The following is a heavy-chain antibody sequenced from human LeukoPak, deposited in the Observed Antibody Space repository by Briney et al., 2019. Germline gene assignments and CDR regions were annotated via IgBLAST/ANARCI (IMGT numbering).Heavy chain of an antibody. V-gene: IGHV6-1*01. J-gene: IGHJ4*02. D-gene: IGHD3-16*01. CDR2: TYYRSKWYT. CDR3: ARDLTPPQGCFDY. Sequence: SQTLSLTCAISGDSVSSNSAAWNWIRQSPLRGLEWLGRTYYRSKWYTDYAISVKSRITINPDTSKNQFSLHLNSVTPEDTAVYYCARDLTPPQGCFDYWDQGTLVTVSS. CDR1: GDSVSSNSAA.